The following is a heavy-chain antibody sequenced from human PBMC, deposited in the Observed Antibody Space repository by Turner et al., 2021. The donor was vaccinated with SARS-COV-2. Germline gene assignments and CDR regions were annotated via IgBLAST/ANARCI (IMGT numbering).Heavy chain of an antibody. D-gene: IGHD2-2*02. CDR2: INSDGSST. J-gene: IGHJ4*02. CDR1: GFTFSNYW. CDR3: ARDCSSTNCYRSGFNY. V-gene: IGHV3-74*01. Sequence: EVQLVEFGGGLVQPGGSLRLSCAAAGFTFSNYWMHWVRQAPGKGLVWVSRINSDGSSTSYADSVKGRFTISRDNAKNTLYLQMNSLRAEDTAVYYCARDCSSTNCYRSGFNYWGQGTLVTVSS.